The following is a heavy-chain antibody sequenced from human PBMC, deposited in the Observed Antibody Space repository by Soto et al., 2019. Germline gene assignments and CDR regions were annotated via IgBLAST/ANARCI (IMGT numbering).Heavy chain of an antibody. V-gene: IGHV1-46*01. CDR2: INPSGGST. CDR3: ARSITIFGVVIPYYGTDV. Sequence: ASVKVSCKESGYTFTSYYMHWVRQAPGQGIEWMGIINPSGGSTSYAQKFQGRVTMTRDTSTSTVYMELSSLRSEDTAVYYCARSITIFGVVIPYYGTDVWGQGTTVTVSS. CDR1: GYTFTSYY. J-gene: IGHJ6*02. D-gene: IGHD3-3*01.